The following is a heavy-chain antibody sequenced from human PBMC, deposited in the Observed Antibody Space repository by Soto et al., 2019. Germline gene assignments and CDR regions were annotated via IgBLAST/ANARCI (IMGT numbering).Heavy chain of an antibody. J-gene: IGHJ4*02. CDR1: GFTFSTYA. D-gene: IGHD3-22*01. CDR3: AKVCYHYDGVCDY. CDR2: ITGTGGNT. Sequence: PGGSLRLSCAASGFTFSTYAMSWVRQTPGKGLEWVSAITGTGGNTHNADSVKGRFTISRANSRNMLNLQMDSLRGENTAVYYSAKVCYHYDGVCDYWGQGTLVTVSS. V-gene: IGHV3-23*01.